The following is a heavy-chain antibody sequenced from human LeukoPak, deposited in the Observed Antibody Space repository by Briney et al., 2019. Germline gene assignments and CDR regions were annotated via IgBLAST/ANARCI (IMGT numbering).Heavy chain of an antibody. J-gene: IGHJ4*02. CDR1: GGTFSSYA. V-gene: IGHV1-69*13. Sequence: SVKVSCKASGGTFSSYAISWLRQAPGQGLEWMGGIIPIFGTANYAQKFQGRVTITADESTSTAYMELSSLRSEDTAVYYCASGGLWMTTAYWGQGTLVTVSS. CDR2: IIPIFGTA. CDR3: ASGGLWMTTAY. D-gene: IGHD4-17*01.